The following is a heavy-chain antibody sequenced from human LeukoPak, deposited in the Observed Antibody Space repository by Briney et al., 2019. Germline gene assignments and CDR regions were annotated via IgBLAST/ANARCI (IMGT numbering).Heavy chain of an antibody. V-gene: IGHV4-39*07. Sequence: KPSETLSLTCTVSGGSISSSGYYWGWIRQPPGKGLEWIGSVYYSGSSFYSPSLKSRVTISVDMSKNQFSLKLSSVTAADTAVYYCARVAHDSSGYYHFDYWGQGTLVTVSS. CDR2: VYYSGSS. CDR1: GGSISSSGYY. D-gene: IGHD3-22*01. J-gene: IGHJ4*02. CDR3: ARVAHDSSGYYHFDY.